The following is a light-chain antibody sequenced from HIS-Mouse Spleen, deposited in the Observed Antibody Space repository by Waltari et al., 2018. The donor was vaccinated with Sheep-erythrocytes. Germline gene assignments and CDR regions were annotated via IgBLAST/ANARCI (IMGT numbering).Light chain of an antibody. Sequence: DIVMTQSPDSLAVSLGERATINCKSSQSVLYSSNNKTYLAWYQQKPGQPPKLLIYWAATRESGVPDRFSCSGSGTDFTLTISSLQAEDVAVYYCQQYYSTLLTFGGGTKVEIK. CDR1: QSVLYSSNNKTY. CDR2: WAA. CDR3: QQYYSTLLT. V-gene: IGKV4-1*01. J-gene: IGKJ4*01.